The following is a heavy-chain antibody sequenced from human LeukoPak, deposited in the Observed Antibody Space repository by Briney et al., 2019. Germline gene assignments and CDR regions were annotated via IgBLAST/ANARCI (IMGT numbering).Heavy chain of an antibody. J-gene: IGHJ4*02. CDR3: ARDQRDRRWFGEPNFDY. V-gene: IGHV4-30-4*01. CDR2: IYYGGST. D-gene: IGHD3-10*01. Sequence: PSETLSLTCTVSGGSISSGDYYWSWIRQPPGKGLEWIGYIYYGGSTYYNPSLKSRVTISVDTSKNQFSLKLSSVTAADTAVYYCARDQRDRRWFGEPNFDYWGQGTLVTVSS. CDR1: GGSISSGDYY.